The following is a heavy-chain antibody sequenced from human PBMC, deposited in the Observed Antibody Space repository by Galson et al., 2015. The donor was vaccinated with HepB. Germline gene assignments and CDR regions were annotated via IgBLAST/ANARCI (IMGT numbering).Heavy chain of an antibody. Sequence: SLRLSCAASGFPFSNAWMSWVRQTPGKGLEWVGRIKSKTDGGTTDYAAPVKGRFTISRDDSKNTLYLQMNSLKTEDTAVYYCTTEKKLWFGLGGAFDIWGQGTMVTVSS. CDR1: GFPFSNAW. CDR2: IKSKTDGGTT. V-gene: IGHV3-15*01. J-gene: IGHJ3*02. CDR3: TTEKKLWFGLGGAFDI. D-gene: IGHD3-10*01.